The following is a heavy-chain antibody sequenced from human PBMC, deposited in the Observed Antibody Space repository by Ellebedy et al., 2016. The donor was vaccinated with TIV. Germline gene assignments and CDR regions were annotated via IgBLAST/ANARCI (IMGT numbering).Heavy chain of an antibody. CDR2: INAGNGDT. CDR3: AARYCSGGRCYSFFSQ. Sequence: AASVKVSCKASGNTFTSYAMNWVRQDPGQRLEWMGWINAGNGDTKYSQKFQERVTFSRDTSTSTAYMEVSSLRSEDTAVYYCAARYCSGGRCYSFFSQWGQGTLVTVSS. V-gene: IGHV1-3*01. CDR1: GNTFTSYA. J-gene: IGHJ4*02. D-gene: IGHD2-15*01.